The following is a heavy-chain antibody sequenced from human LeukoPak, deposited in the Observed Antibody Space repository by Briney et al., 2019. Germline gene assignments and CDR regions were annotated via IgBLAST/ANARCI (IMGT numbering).Heavy chain of an antibody. CDR1: GYTLTELS. J-gene: IGHJ4*02. V-gene: IGHV1-24*01. CDR2: FYPEDGET. D-gene: IGHD6-13*01. Sequence: ASVKVSCKASGYTLTELSMHWVRQAPGKGLEWMGGFYPEDGETIYAQKFQGRVTMTEDTSTDTAYMELSSLRSEDTAVYYCATDPLAAAALFAFDYWGQGTLVTVSS. CDR3: ATDPLAAAALFAFDY.